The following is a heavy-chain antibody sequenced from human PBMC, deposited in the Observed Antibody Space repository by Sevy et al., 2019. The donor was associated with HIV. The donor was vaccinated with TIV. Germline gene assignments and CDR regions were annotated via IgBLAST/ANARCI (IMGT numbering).Heavy chain of an antibody. Sequence: WETLSLTCSVSGGSISRNSYDWGWIRQPPGKRQEWIGSIFYSGNTHYATSLRSRVTISVDTSKNQFSLNLSAVIDADSAGYYSARHGGLVDRGFDFWGQGTLVRVSS. D-gene: IGHD2-21*01. CDR1: GGSISRNSYD. CDR2: IFYSGNT. V-gene: IGHV4-39*01. J-gene: IGHJ4*02. CDR3: ARHGGLVDRGFDF.